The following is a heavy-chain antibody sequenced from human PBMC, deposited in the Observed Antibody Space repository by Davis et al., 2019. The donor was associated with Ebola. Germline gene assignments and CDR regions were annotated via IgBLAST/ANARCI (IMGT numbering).Heavy chain of an antibody. CDR1: GFTFSDYY. J-gene: IGHJ1*01. D-gene: IGHD5-24*01. CDR2: ISGSGTTV. CDR3: AKTVGWLQESGEEYFQN. V-gene: IGHV3-11*01. Sequence: GSLRLSCAASGFTFSDYYMSWIRQAPGKGLEWVSFISGSGTTVSYADPVRGRFTISRDNAKNSLYLQMHSLRAEDTAVYYCAKTVGWLQESGEEYFQNWGQGTLVTVSS.